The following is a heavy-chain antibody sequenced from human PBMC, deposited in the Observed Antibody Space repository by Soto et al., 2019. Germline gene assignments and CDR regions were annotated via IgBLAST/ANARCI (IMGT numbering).Heavy chain of an antibody. CDR3: AKDYYGSGRLPGAFDI. D-gene: IGHD3-10*01. J-gene: IGHJ3*02. V-gene: IGHV3-30*18. CDR2: ISYDGSNK. Sequence: HPGGSLRLSCAASGFTFSSYGMHWVRQAPGKGLEWVAVISYDGSNKYYADSVKGRFTISRDNSKNTLYLQMNSLRAEDTAVYYCAKDYYGSGRLPGAFDIWGQGTMVTVSS. CDR1: GFTFSSYG.